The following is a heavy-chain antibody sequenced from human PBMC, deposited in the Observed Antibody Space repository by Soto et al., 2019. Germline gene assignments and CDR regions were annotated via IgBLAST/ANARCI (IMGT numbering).Heavy chain of an antibody. Sequence: EVQLLESGGDLVQPGGSLRLSCAASGFNVGAFAVNWVRQAPGKGLEWVSGISVSDAFIYYADSVRGRFSISRDASEHIPYLRMNSLRVDDTALYYCTRETVAGITGLDYWGPGTLVTVSS. CDR3: TRETVAGITGLDY. CDR1: GFNVGAFA. V-gene: IGHV3-23*01. D-gene: IGHD1-20*01. CDR2: ISVSDAFI. J-gene: IGHJ4*02.